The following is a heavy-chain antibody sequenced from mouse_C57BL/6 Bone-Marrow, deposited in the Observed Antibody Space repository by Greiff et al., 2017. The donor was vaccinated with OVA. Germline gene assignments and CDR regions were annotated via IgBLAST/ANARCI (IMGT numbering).Heavy chain of an antibody. Sequence: VQRVESGAELVKPGASVKMSCKASGYTFTSYWITWVKQRPGQGLEWIGDIYPGSGSTNYNEKFKSKATLTVDTSSSTAYMQLSSLTSEDSAVYYCAREHDYDWFAYWGQGTLVTVSA. CDR1: GYTFTSYW. J-gene: IGHJ3*01. V-gene: IGHV1-55*01. D-gene: IGHD2-4*01. CDR2: IYPGSGST. CDR3: AREHDYDWFAY.